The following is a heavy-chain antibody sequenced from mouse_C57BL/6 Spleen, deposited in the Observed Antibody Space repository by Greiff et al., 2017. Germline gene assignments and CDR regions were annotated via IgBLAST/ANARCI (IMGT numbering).Heavy chain of an antibody. V-gene: IGHV1-50*01. Sequence: QVQLQQPGAELVKPGASVKLSCKASGYTFTSYWMQWVKQRPGQGLEWIGEIDPSDSYTNYNQKFKGKATLTVDTSSSTAYMQLSSLTSEDSAVYYGARSSTTVVPYYFDYWGQGTTLTVSS. CDR3: ARSSTTVVPYYFDY. CDR1: GYTFTSYW. D-gene: IGHD1-1*01. CDR2: IDPSDSYT. J-gene: IGHJ2*01.